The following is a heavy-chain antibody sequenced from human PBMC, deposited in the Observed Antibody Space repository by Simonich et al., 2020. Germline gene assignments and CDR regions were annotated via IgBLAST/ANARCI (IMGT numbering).Heavy chain of an antibody. CDR2: ISSSSSYI. V-gene: IGHV3-21*01. J-gene: IGHJ4*02. Sequence: EVQLVESGGGLVKPGGSLRLSCAASGFTFSSYSMNWVRQAPGKGVVWVSSISSSSSYIYYADSGKGRFTISRDNAKNSLYLQMNSLRAEDTAVYYCARANERDYWGQGTLVTVSS. CDR1: GFTFSSYS. CDR3: ARANERDY. D-gene: IGHD1-1*01.